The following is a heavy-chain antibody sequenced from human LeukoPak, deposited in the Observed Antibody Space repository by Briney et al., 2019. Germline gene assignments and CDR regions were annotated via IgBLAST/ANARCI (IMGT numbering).Heavy chain of an antibody. CDR2: ISGSGGST. CDR3: AKDSDCSSTSCYVEMDV. Sequence: GSLRLSCAASGFTFSSYAMSWVRQAPGKGLEWVSAISGSGGSTYYADSVKGRFTISRDNSKNTLYLQMNSLRAEDTAVYYCAKDSDCSSTSCYVEMDVWGQGTTVTVSS. V-gene: IGHV3-23*01. D-gene: IGHD2-2*01. J-gene: IGHJ6*02. CDR1: GFTFSSYA.